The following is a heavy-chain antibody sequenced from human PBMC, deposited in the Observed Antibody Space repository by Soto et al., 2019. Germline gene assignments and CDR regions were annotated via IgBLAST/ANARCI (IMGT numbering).Heavy chain of an antibody. D-gene: IGHD6-19*01. CDR2: INAGNGNT. V-gene: IGHV1-3*01. CDR3: ARDLSSGWFFYYYYYGMDV. J-gene: IGHJ6*02. Sequence: ASVKVSCKASGYTFTSYAMHWVRQAPGQRLEWMGWINAGNGNTKYSQKFQGRVTITRDTSASTVYMELSSLRSEDTAVYYCARDLSSGWFFYYYYYGMDVWGQGTTVTVSS. CDR1: GYTFTSYA.